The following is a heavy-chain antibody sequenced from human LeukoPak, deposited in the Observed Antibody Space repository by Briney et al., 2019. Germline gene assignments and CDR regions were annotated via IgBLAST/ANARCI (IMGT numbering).Heavy chain of an antibody. Sequence: GGSLRLSCAASGFTFTGYYMHWVRQAPGQGLEWMGWINPNSGGTNYAQKFQGRVTMTRDTSISTAYMELSRLRSDDTAVYYCARPLLWWPQVGYFDYWGQGTLVTVSS. CDR3: ARPLLWWPQVGYFDY. CDR1: GFTFTGYY. J-gene: IGHJ4*02. D-gene: IGHD4/OR15-4a*01. V-gene: IGHV1-2*02. CDR2: INPNSGGT.